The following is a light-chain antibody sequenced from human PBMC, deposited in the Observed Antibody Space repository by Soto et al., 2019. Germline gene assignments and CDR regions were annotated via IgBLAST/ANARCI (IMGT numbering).Light chain of an antibody. CDR1: SSNIGAGYD. J-gene: IGLJ2*01. CDR2: GNT. V-gene: IGLV1-40*01. CDR3: LSFDSSLSVV. Sequence: QSVLTQPPSVSGAPGQRVTISCTGSSSNIGAGYDVHWYQQLPGRAPKLLIDGNTNRPSGVPDRFSGSKSGTSASLAITGLQAEDEADYCCLSFDSSLSVVFGGATKLTVL.